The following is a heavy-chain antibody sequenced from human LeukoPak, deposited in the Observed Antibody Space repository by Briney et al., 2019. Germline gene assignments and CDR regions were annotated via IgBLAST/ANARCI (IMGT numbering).Heavy chain of an antibody. CDR2: IYYSGTT. CDR3: TREVMVYTIPLNYYYLDV. Sequence: SETLSLTCTVSGGSISSYYWSWIRQPPGKGLEWIGFIYYSGTTDYNPSLKSRVTILVDTSKNQFSLKLSSVTAADTAVYYCTREVMVYTIPLNYYYLDVWGKGTTVTVSS. D-gene: IGHD2-8*01. J-gene: IGHJ6*03. CDR1: GGSISSYY. V-gene: IGHV4-59*01.